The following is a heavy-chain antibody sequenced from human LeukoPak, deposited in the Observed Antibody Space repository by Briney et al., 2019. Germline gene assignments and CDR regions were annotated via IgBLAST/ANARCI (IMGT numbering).Heavy chain of an antibody. CDR3: ARGRVDEYSGYDSGKGLDY. V-gene: IGHV4-34*01. J-gene: IGHJ4*02. D-gene: IGHD5-12*01. Sequence: PSETLSLTCAVYGGSFSGYYWSWIRQPPGKRLEWIGEINHSGSTNYNPSLKSRVTISVDTSKNQFSLKLSSVTAADTAVYYCARGRVDEYSGYDSGKGLDYWGQGTLVTVSS. CDR2: INHSGST. CDR1: GGSFSGYY.